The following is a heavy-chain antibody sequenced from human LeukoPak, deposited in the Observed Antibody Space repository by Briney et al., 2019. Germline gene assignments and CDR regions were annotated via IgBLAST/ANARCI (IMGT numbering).Heavy chain of an antibody. V-gene: IGHV5-51*01. CDR1: GDSFAYW. J-gene: IGHJ3*02. Sequence: GESLKISCKVSGDSFAYWIGWVRQMPGKGLEWMGIIYPGDSETRYIPSFQGQVTFSGDKSINTAYLQWSSLKASDTAIYYCAAIRSYSDAFDIWGQGTMVTVTS. D-gene: IGHD2-21*01. CDR2: IYPGDSET. CDR3: AAIRSYSDAFDI.